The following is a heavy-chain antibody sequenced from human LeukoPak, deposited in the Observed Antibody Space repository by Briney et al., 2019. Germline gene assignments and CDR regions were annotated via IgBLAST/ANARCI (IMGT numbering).Heavy chain of an antibody. J-gene: IGHJ3*01. CDR1: GDSISSSNY. D-gene: IGHD3-16*01. CDR3: ATDNGPWGYDALDV. Sequence: PSDTLSLTCLVSGDSISSSNYWGWIRQPPGKGLEWIGSIYHTGITYYSPSLKSRVTLSVDTSKNQFSLRMNSVTAADTAFYYCATDNGPWGYDALDVWGQGTVVTVSS. CDR2: IYHTGIT. V-gene: IGHV4-38-2*01.